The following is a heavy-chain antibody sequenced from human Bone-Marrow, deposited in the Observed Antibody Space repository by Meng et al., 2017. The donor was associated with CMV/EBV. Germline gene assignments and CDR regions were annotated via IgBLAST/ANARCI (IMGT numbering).Heavy chain of an antibody. V-gene: IGHV4-61*01. D-gene: IGHD3-22*01. J-gene: IGHJ4*02. CDR3: GREVYYYDSSGYVD. CDR2: NYYSGST. Sequence: SCTVSGGSVSSGSYYWSWIRQPPGKGLEWIGYNYYSGSTNYNPSLKSRVTISVDTSKTEFSLKLSSVTAADTAVYYCGREVYYYDSSGYVDWGQGTLVTVSS. CDR1: GGSVSSGSYY.